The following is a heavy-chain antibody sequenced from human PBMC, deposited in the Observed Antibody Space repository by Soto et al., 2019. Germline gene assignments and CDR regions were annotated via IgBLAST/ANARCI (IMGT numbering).Heavy chain of an antibody. V-gene: IGHV5-51*01. CDR2: IYPSDSDT. CDR3: ARGGVSTRTFDY. D-gene: IGHD3-3*01. CDR1: GYNFAGYW. Sequence: GESLRISCKGSGYNFAGYWIAWVRQMPGKGLELMGIIYPSDSDTRYRPSFQGQVTISADKSISSAYLQWRSLRASDTAMYYCARGGVSTRTFDYWGQGPPVTVSS. J-gene: IGHJ4*02.